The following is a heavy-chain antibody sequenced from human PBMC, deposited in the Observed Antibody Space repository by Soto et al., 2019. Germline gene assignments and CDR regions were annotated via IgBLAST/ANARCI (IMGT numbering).Heavy chain of an antibody. Sequence: SVRVYCKASGFTLTSSAVQWGLQARGQRLEWIGWIVVGSGNTNYAQKFQERVTITRDMSTSTAYMELSSLRSEDTAVYYCAAESIAAAGTRSYGMDVWGQGTTVTVSS. CDR1: GFTLTSSA. J-gene: IGHJ6*02. D-gene: IGHD6-13*01. V-gene: IGHV1-58*01. CDR3: AAESIAAAGTRSYGMDV. CDR2: IVVGSGNT.